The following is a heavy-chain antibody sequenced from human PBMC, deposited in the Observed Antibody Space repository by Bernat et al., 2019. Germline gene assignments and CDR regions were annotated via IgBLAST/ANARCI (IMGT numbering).Heavy chain of an antibody. J-gene: IGHJ4*02. V-gene: IGHV4-31*03. Sequence: QVQLQESGPGLVKPSQTLSLTCTVSGGPISSACYYRSWIRQHPGTGLEWIGYIYYSGSTYYNPSLKSRVSISVDTSKNQFCQKLSSVTAADTAGYYCARGIVATGYYFDYWGQGTLVTGSS. CDR2: IYYSGST. D-gene: IGHD5-12*01. CDR3: ARGIVATGYYFDY. CDR1: GGPISSACYY.